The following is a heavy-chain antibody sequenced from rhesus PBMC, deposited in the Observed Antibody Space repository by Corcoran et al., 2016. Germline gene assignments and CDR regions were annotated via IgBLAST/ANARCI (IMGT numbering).Heavy chain of an antibody. D-gene: IGHD6-25*01. V-gene: IGHV4S18*01. Sequence: QVQLQESGPGVVKPSETLSLTCAVSGGSISDSYRWSWIRQPPGKVLEWIGHIFGIIGSTYYNPSRNSRVNISSEMSKNQFSLTLSSVTAADTAVYYCARLGYSGSLKWLDGLDSWGQGVVVTVSS. CDR3: ARLGYSGSLKWLDGLDS. CDR2: IFGIIGST. J-gene: IGHJ6*01. CDR1: GGSISDSYR.